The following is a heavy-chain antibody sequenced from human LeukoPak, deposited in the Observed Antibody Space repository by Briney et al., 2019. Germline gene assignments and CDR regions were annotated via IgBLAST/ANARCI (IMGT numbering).Heavy chain of an antibody. CDR3: AKVAASDVWSSCDS. Sequence: GSLRLSCTTTGFTFSDFAMTWVRQAPGKGLEWVSIITGSGLTTYYAESVKGRFTISRDNSKNALYLQMPSLKAEDTAVYYCAKVAASDVWSSCDSWGQGTLVTVSS. CDR1: GFTFSDFA. V-gene: IGHV3-23*01. D-gene: IGHD6-13*01. J-gene: IGHJ5*01. CDR2: ITGSGLTT.